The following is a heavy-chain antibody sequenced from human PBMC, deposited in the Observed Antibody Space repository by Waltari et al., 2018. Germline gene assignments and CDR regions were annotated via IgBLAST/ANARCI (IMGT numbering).Heavy chain of an antibody. V-gene: IGHV1-69*04. D-gene: IGHD1-1*01. CDR2: IIPILGIA. CDR1: GGTFSSYP. CDR3: ARDLGLQPLFDY. Sequence: QVQLVQSGAEVKKPGSSVKVSCKASGGTFSSYPIRWVRQAPGQGLEWMGRIIPILGIANYAQKFQGRVTITADKSTSTAYMELSSLRSEDTAVYYCARDLGLQPLFDYWGQGTLVTVSS. J-gene: IGHJ4*02.